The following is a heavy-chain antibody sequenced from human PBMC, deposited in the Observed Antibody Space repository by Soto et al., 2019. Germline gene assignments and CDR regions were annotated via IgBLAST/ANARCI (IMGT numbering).Heavy chain of an antibody. Sequence: ALVKVSCKASGYTFTSYYMHWVRQAPGQGLEWMGIINPSGGSTSYAQKFRGRVTMTRDTSTSTVYMELSSLRSEDTAVYYCARGNAAAGLDYWGQGTLVTVSS. J-gene: IGHJ4*02. CDR2: INPSGGST. CDR3: ARGNAAAGLDY. CDR1: GYTFTSYY. D-gene: IGHD6-13*01. V-gene: IGHV1-46*01.